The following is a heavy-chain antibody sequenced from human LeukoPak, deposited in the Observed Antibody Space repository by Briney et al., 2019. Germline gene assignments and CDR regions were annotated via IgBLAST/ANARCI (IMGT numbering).Heavy chain of an antibody. CDR3: ASQEKLVVGVKWFDP. D-gene: IGHD2-15*01. CDR2: MSYSGDT. V-gene: IGHV4-59*08. CDR1: GGSIKTTYY. J-gene: IGHJ5*02. Sequence: SETLSLTCTVSGGSIKTTYYWNWLRQSPGQGLEWIGHMSYSGDTNYNPSLKSRVTISVDTSKNQFSLKLSSVTAADTAVYYCASQEKLVVGVKWFDPWGQGTLVTVSS.